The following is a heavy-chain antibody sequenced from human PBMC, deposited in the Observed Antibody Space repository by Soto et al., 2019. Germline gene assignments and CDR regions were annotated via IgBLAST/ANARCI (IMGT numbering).Heavy chain of an antibody. CDR3: ARDRISRAGEANAFDI. Sequence: GGSLRLSCAASGFTFSDYYMSWIRQAPGKGLEWVSYISSSSSYTNYADSVKGRFTISRDNAKNSLYLQMNSLRAEDTAVYYCARDRISRAGEANAFDIWGQGTMVTVSS. V-gene: IGHV3-11*06. CDR2: ISSSSSYT. CDR1: GFTFSDYY. J-gene: IGHJ3*02. D-gene: IGHD3-16*01.